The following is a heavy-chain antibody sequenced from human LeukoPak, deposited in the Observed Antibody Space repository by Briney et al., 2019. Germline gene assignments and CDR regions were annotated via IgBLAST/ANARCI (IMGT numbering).Heavy chain of an antibody. V-gene: IGHV3-30*04. Sequence: GGSLRLSCAASGFTFSSYAMHWVRQAPGKGLEWVAVISYDGSNKYYADSVKGRFTISRDNSKNTLYLQMNSLRAEDTAVYYYARGRGEQWLAHFDYWGQGTLVTVSS. J-gene: IGHJ4*02. CDR1: GFTFSSYA. D-gene: IGHD6-19*01. CDR3: ARGRGEQWLAHFDY. CDR2: ISYDGSNK.